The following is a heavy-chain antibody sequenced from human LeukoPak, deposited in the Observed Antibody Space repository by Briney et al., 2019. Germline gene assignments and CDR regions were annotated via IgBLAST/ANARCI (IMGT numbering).Heavy chain of an antibody. Sequence: GGSLRLSCAASGFTFSDYYMSWVRQAPGKGLEWVSAISGSGSNTYYADSVKGRFTISRDASKNTLYLQVNSLRAEDTALYYCAKAIVGVSGLGYWGQGTLVTVSS. CDR1: GFTFSDYY. CDR3: AKAIVGVSGLGY. D-gene: IGHD1-26*01. J-gene: IGHJ4*02. V-gene: IGHV3-23*01. CDR2: ISGSGSNT.